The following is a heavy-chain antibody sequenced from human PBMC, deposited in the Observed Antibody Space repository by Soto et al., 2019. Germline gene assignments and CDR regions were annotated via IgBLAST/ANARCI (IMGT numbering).Heavy chain of an antibody. CDR3: AKDRWNVGSSWYDYYYYYGMDV. CDR2: ISYDGSNK. D-gene: IGHD6-13*01. J-gene: IGHJ6*02. CDR1: GFTFSSYG. V-gene: IGHV3-30*18. Sequence: GSLRLSCAASGFTFSSYGMHWVRQAPGKGLEWVAVISYDGSNKCYADSVKGRFTISRDNSKNTLYLQMNSLRAEDTAVYYCAKDRWNVGSSWYDYYYYYGMDVWGQGTTVTVSS.